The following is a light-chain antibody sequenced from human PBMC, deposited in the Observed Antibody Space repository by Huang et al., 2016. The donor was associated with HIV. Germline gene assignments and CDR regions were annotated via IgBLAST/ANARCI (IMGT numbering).Light chain of an antibody. V-gene: IGKV1-39*01. CDR1: QSINSY. J-gene: IGKJ4*01. CDR2: GAS. CDR3: QQSYSTPVT. Sequence: DIQMTQSPSSLSASVGDRVTITCRASQSINSYLNWYQQKPGKAPSLLMFGASSLQSGVPSRFSCSGSGTDFTLTISSLQPEDFATYYCQQSYSTPVTFGGGTRVEIK.